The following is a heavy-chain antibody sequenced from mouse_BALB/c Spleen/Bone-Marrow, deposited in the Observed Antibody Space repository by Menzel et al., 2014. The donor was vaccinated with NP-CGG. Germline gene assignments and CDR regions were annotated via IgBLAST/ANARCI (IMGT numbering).Heavy chain of an antibody. CDR2: INPSNGGP. D-gene: IGHD4-1*01. CDR1: GYTFTNYY. Sequence: VQLQQSGAELVKPGASVNLSCKASGYTFTNYYMYWVKQRPGQGLEWIGEINPSNGGPNFNEKFKSKATLTVDKSSSTAYMQLSSLTSEDSAVYYCTRARPGGFAYWGQGTLVTVSA. CDR3: TRARPGGFAY. J-gene: IGHJ3*01. V-gene: IGHV1S81*02.